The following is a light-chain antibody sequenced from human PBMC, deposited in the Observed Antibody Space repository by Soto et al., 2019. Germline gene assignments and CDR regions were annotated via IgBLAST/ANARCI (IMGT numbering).Light chain of an antibody. CDR1: NSNLGDHNY. V-gene: IGLV2-14*01. J-gene: IGLJ3*02. CDR2: GVS. Sequence: QSALTQPASVSGSPGQSITISCTGTNSNLGDHNYVSWYQLYPGKAPRLLIYGVSYRPSGVSNRFSGSKSVNTASLTISGLQPEDEADYYCCSYTRSDWVFGGGTKLTVL. CDR3: CSYTRSDWV.